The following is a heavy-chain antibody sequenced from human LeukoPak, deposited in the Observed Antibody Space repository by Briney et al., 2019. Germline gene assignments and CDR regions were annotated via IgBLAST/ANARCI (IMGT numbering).Heavy chain of an antibody. CDR3: ARVEIAVTAYSDR. D-gene: IGHD6-19*01. J-gene: IGHJ5*02. V-gene: IGHV3-74*01. Sequence: GGSLRLSCAASGFTFSSYWMHWVRQAPGKGPVWVSRINSDGRSTTYADSVKGRITISRDNAKNTLYLQMNSLRAEDTAVYYCARVEIAVTAYSDRWGQGTLVTVSS. CDR1: GFTFSSYW. CDR2: INSDGRST.